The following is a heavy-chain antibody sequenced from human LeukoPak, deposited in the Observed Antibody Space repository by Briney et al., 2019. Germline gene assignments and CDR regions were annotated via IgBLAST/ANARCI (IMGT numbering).Heavy chain of an antibody. CDR2: IWYDGSNK. D-gene: IGHD3-22*01. CDR1: GFTFSSYG. V-gene: IGHV3-33*01. CDR3: AREYYYDSSGYLNWFDP. Sequence: GGSLRLSCAASGFTFSSYGMHWVRQAPGKGLEWVAAIWYDGSNKYYADSVKGRFTISRDNSKNTLYLQMNSLRAEDTAVYYCAREYYYDSSGYLNWFDPWGQGTLVTVSS. J-gene: IGHJ5*02.